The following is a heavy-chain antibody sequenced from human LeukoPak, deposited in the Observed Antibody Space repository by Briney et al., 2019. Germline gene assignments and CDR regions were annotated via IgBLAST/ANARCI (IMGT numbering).Heavy chain of an antibody. J-gene: IGHJ6*02. V-gene: IGHV3-23*01. CDR1: GFTFSSYA. D-gene: IGHD6-19*01. CDR3: AKGLGSSEWGYYYYGMDV. Sequence: GGSLRLSCAASGFTFSSYAMIWVRQAPGKGLEWVAAISGSGGSTYYADSVKGRFTISRDNSKNTLYLQMNSLRAEDTAVYYCAKGLGSSEWGYYYYGMDVWGQGTTVTVSS. CDR2: ISGSGGST.